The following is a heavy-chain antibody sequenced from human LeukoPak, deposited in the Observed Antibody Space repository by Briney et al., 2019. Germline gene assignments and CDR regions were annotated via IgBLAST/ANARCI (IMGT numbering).Heavy chain of an antibody. D-gene: IGHD6-6*01. CDR3: ARVERSSMYFDL. CDR1: GFTFSSYT. CDR2: ISSSSSYI. Sequence: GGSLRLSCAASGFTFSSYTMNWGRQATGRGLEWVSSISSSSSYIYYADSVKGRFTISRDNAKNSLYLQMNSLRAEDTAVYYCARVERSSMYFDLWGRGTLVTVSS. V-gene: IGHV3-21*01. J-gene: IGHJ2*01.